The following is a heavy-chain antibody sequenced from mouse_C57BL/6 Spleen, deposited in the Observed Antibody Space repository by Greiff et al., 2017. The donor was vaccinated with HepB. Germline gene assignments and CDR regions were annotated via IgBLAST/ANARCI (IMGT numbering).Heavy chain of an antibody. CDR2: ISSGGDYI. CDR1: GFTFSSYA. D-gene: IGHD1-1*01. V-gene: IGHV5-9-1*02. CDR3: TRDGDYYGSSQFAY. J-gene: IGHJ3*01. Sequence: DVHLVESGEGLVKPGGSLKLSCAASGFTFSSYAMSWVRQTPEKRLEWVEHISSGGDYIYYADTVKGRFTLSRDNARNTLYLQMSSLKSEDTAMYYCTRDGDYYGSSQFAYWGQGTLVTVSA.